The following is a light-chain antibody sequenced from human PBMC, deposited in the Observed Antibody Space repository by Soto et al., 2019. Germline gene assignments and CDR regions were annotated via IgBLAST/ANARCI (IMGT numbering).Light chain of an antibody. V-gene: IGKV1-27*01. J-gene: IGKJ4*01. CDR3: HKYNSYRLRT. CDR2: AAS. Sequence: DIQMTQSPSSLSASVGDRVTITCRASQDISNYLAWYQQKPGKVPKLLIYAASTLQSGVPSRFSGSGSGTDFTHTIRSLQPEHVAHYSCHKYNSYRLRTFGGGTKVEIK. CDR1: QDISNY.